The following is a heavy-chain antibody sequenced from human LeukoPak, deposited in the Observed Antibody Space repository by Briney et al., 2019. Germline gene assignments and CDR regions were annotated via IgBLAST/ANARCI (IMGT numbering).Heavy chain of an antibody. D-gene: IGHD3-3*01. V-gene: IGHV3-23*01. J-gene: IGHJ6*03. CDR1: GFTFSSYV. Sequence: GGSLRLFCAAAGFTFSSYVMSWVRQAPGQGLEWGSAISRGGNTYYADSVKGRFTISRDNSKNTLYLQMNSLGAEDTALYYCARRGFWSGYYRWGYYYYMDVWGKGTTVTVSS. CDR2: ISRGGNT. CDR3: ARRGFWSGYYRWGYYYYMDV.